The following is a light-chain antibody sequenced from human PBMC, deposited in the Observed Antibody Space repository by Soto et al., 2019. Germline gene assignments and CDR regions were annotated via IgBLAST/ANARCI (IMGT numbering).Light chain of an antibody. CDR1: QSVSNIY. V-gene: IGKV3-20*01. Sequence: EIVLTQSPGTLSLSPGERATLSCRASQSVSNIYLAWYQQKSGQAPRLLIYGTSSRATGIXXXXXXSGXGXXXXXXXXXXXPEDXAVYYCQQYGXSPTWTFGQGTKVEXK. J-gene: IGKJ1*01. CDR2: GTS. CDR3: QQYGXSPTWT.